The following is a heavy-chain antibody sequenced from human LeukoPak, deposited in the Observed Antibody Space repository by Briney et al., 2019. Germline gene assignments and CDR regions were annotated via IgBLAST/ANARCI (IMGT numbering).Heavy chain of an antibody. D-gene: IGHD5-18*01. CDR1: GFTFSDHA. CDR2: INGNGGGS. Sequence: GGSLRLSCAASGFTFSDHAMSWVRQAPAKGLEWVSSINGNGGGSYYIDSVKGRFTISRDNSKNTLYLQMNSLRAEDTAVYYCAREVSGYSYGYFDYWGQGTLVTVSS. V-gene: IGHV3-23*01. CDR3: AREVSGYSYGYFDY. J-gene: IGHJ4*02.